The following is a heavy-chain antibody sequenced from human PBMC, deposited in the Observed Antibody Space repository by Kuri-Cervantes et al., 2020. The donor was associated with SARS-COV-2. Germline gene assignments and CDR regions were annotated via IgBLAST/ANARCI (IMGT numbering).Heavy chain of an antibody. D-gene: IGHD6-19*01. J-gene: IGHJ4*02. CDR1: GFTFSNAW. CDR2: IKSKTDGGTT. CDR3: ASPKNYLAVAGNLDY. V-gene: IGHV3-15*01. Sequence: GESLKISCAASGFTFSNAWMSWVRQAPGKGLEWVGRIKSKTDGGTTDYAAPVKGRFTISRDDSKNTLYLQMNSLRAEDTAVYYCASPKNYLAVAGNLDYWGQGTLVTVSS.